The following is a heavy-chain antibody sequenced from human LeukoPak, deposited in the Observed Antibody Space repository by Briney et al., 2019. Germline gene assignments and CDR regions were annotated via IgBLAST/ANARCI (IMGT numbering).Heavy chain of an antibody. Sequence: SETLSLTCALDGGSFSGYYWTWIRQPPGKGLEWIGEINHSGSTNYNPTLKSRVTISIDTSKNQFSLKLSSVTAADTAMYYCARGRPLNPGAYGSSGYYYFDYWGQGILVTVSS. V-gene: IGHV4-34*01. J-gene: IGHJ4*02. CDR3: ARGRPLNPGAYGSSGYYYFDY. CDR1: GGSFSGYY. CDR2: INHSGST. D-gene: IGHD3-22*01.